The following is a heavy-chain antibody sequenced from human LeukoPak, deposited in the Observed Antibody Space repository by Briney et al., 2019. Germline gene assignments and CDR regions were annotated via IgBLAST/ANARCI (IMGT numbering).Heavy chain of an antibody. Sequence: SETLSLTCTVSGGSLSSSSTSYWGWIRQPPGKGLEWIGSIYYSGNTYYNASLKSQVSISIDTSKNQFSLRLTSVTAAVTAVYYCARQTGSGLFILPGGQGTLVTVSS. CDR1: GGSLSSSSTSY. V-gene: IGHV4-39*01. CDR3: ARQTGSGLFILP. D-gene: IGHD3/OR15-3a*01. J-gene: IGHJ4*02. CDR2: IYYSGNT.